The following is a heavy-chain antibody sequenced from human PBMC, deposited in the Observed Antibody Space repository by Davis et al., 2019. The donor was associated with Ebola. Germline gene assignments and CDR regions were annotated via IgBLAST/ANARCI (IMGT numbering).Heavy chain of an antibody. J-gene: IGHJ4*02. Sequence: ASVKVSCKASGYTFTSYYMHWVRQAPGQGLEWMGIINPSGGSTSYAQKFQGRVTMTRDTSTSTVYMELSSLRSEDSAVYYCARGSDYYYDRSGYKFDYWGQGYLVTVSS. V-gene: IGHV1-46*01. CDR2: INPSGGST. D-gene: IGHD3-22*01. CDR3: ARGSDYYYDRSGYKFDY. CDR1: GYTFTSYY.